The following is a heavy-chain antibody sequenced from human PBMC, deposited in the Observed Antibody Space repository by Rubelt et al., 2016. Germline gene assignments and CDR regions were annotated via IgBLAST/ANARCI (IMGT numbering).Heavy chain of an antibody. CDR1: GFSFSSSW. D-gene: IGHD6-19*01. J-gene: IGHJ4*02. CDR3: ARDRAVAGT. Sequence: GGSLRLSCAASGFSFSSSWMTWVRQAPGKGLEWVANIKQDGTEKYYVDSVKGRFTISRDNAKNSLYLQMNSLRAEDTAVYYCARDRAVAGTWGQGTLVTVSS. V-gene: IGHV3-7*04. CDR2: IKQDGTEK.